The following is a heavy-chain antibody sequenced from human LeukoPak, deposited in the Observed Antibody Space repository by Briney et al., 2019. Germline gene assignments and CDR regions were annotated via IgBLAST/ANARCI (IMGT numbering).Heavy chain of an antibody. CDR2: IYYSGST. V-gene: IGHV4-59*01. CDR3: AREWRDYYDSSGYSDAFDI. D-gene: IGHD3-22*01. J-gene: IGHJ3*02. CDR1: GGSISSYY. Sequence: SETLSLTCTVSGGSISSYYWSWIRQPPGKGLEWIGYIYYSGSTNYNPSLKSRVTISVDTSKNQFSLKLSSVTAADTAVYYCAREWRDYYDSSGYSDAFDIWGQGTMVTVSS.